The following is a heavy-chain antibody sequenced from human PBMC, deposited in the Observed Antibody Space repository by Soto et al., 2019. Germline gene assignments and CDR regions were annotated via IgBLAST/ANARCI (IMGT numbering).Heavy chain of an antibody. CDR1: GFSFAYYG. V-gene: IGHV3-30*18. Sequence: QVQLVESGGGVVQPGRSLRLSCAASGFSFAYYGMHWVRQAPGKGLEWVAVISYDGTEKYYEDSVKGRFTISRDNTKNRLDLQMNSLRGEDTVVYFCAKAYATTDLDSWGQGTLVTVSS. CDR2: ISYDGTEK. D-gene: IGHD4-17*01. CDR3: AKAYATTDLDS. J-gene: IGHJ4*02.